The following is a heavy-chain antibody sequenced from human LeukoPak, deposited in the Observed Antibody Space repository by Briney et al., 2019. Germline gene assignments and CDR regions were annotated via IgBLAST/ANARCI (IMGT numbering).Heavy chain of an antibody. Sequence: ASVKVSCKASGGTFSSYTISWVRQAPGQGLECMGRIIPILGIANYAQKFQGRVTITADKSTSTAYMELSSLRSEDTAVYYCARAPLYCSGGSCYGHYFDYWGQGTLVTVSS. J-gene: IGHJ4*02. CDR2: IIPILGIA. CDR3: ARAPLYCSGGSCYGHYFDY. D-gene: IGHD2-15*01. CDR1: GGTFSSYT. V-gene: IGHV1-69*02.